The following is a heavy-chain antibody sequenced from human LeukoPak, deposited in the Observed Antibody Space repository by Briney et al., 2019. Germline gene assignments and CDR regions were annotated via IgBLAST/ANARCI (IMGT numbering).Heavy chain of an antibody. J-gene: IGHJ4*02. CDR3: ARDGTVGLFGY. CDR1: GYTFTGCF. Sequence: ASVRVSCKASGYTFTGCFIHWVRQAPGQGLEWMGWINPKSGDTNYAQRFQGRVTMTRDTSISTAYMELTRLTSDDMAVYYCARDGTVGLFGYWGQGSLVTVSS. D-gene: IGHD3/OR15-3a*01. V-gene: IGHV1-2*02. CDR2: INPKSGDT.